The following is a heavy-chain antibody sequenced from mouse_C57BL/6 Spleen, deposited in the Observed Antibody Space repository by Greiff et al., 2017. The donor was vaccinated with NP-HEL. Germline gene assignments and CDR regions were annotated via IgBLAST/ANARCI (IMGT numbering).Heavy chain of an antibody. CDR3: ARPYYYGSRDWYFDV. J-gene: IGHJ1*03. Sequence: QVQLQQSGAELMKPGASVKLSCKATGYTFTGYWIEWVKQRPGHGLEWIGEILPGSGSTKYNEKFKGKATLTADKSSSTAYMQLNSLTSEDSAVYFCARPYYYGSRDWYFDVWGTGTTVTVSS. CDR1: GYTFTGYW. D-gene: IGHD1-1*01. CDR2: ILPGSGST. V-gene: IGHV1-9*01.